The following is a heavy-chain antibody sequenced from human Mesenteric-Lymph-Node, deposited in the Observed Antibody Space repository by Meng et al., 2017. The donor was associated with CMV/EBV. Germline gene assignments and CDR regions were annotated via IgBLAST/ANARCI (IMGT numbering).Heavy chain of an antibody. CDR2: IYSSGST. D-gene: IGHD4-17*01. Sequence: SAGSISSDNWWSWVRQPPGKGLEWIGEIYSSGSTNYNPSLKSRVTISVDTSKNQFSLKLSSVTAADTAVYYCARGSNDYGPNYFDYWGQGTLVTVSS. CDR3: ARGSNDYGPNYFDY. V-gene: IGHV4-4*02. CDR1: AGSISSDNW. J-gene: IGHJ4*02.